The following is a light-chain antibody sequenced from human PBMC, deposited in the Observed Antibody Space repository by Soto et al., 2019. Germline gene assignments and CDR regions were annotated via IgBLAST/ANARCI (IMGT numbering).Light chain of an antibody. V-gene: IGLV2-8*01. CDR1: SSDVGGYNY. Sequence: QSALTQPPSASGSPGQSVTISCTGTSSDVGGYNYVSWYQQHPGKAPKLMIYEDTKRPSEVPDRFSGSKSGNTASLTVSGLQAEDEADYYCSSYAGSNKVFGGGTKLTVL. CDR2: EDT. J-gene: IGLJ2*01. CDR3: SSYAGSNKV.